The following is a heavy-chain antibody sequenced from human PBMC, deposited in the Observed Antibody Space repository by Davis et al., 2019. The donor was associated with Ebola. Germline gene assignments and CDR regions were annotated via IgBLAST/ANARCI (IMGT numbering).Heavy chain of an antibody. V-gene: IGHV3-49*04. J-gene: IGHJ6*02. Sequence: GESLKISCTASGFTFGDYAMSWVRQAPGKGLEWVGFIRSKAYGGTTEYAASVKGRFTIPRDDSKSVAYLQMNSLKTEDTAVYYCTRVRGYCSSTSCYTERLDYYYGMDVWGQGTTVTVSS. CDR2: IRSKAYGGTT. CDR1: GFTFGDYA. D-gene: IGHD2-2*02. CDR3: TRVRGYCSSTSCYTERLDYYYGMDV.